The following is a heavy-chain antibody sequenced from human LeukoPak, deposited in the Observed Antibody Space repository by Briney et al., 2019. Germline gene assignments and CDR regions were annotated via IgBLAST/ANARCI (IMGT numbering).Heavy chain of an antibody. Sequence: PGGSLRLSCAASGFTFSSYSMNWVRQAPGKGPEWVSSISSSSSYMYYADSVKGRFTISRDNAKNSLYMQINSLRAEDTAVYYCARGGYSSSWYHDSWGQGTLVTVSS. CDR1: GFTFSSYS. D-gene: IGHD6-13*01. CDR2: ISSSSSYM. J-gene: IGHJ4*02. CDR3: ARGGYSSSWYHDS. V-gene: IGHV3-21*01.